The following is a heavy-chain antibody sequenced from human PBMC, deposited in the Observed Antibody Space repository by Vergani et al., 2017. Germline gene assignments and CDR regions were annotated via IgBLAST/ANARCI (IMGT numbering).Heavy chain of an antibody. D-gene: IGHD1-1*01. V-gene: IGHV1-69-2*01. CDR1: GYTFIYYN. CDR3: ATVPLSGQPGFDP. Sequence: EVQLVQSGAEVKKPGASVKISCKASGYTFIYYNMHWVKQTPGKGLEWMGLVDPEDGKTTYAEKIQGRVTITADTSTATAYMELSSLRSEDTTVYYCATVPLSGQPGFDPWGQGTLVTVSS. J-gene: IGHJ5*02. CDR2: VDPEDGKT.